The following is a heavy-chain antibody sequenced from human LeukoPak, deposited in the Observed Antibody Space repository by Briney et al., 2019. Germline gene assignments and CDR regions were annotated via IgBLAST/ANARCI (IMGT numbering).Heavy chain of an antibody. CDR1: GGSLSSYY. CDR2: IYYSGSA. Sequence: PSETLSLTCTVSGGSLSSYYWSWIRQPPGKGLEWIGYIYYSGSAKYNPSLKSRVTISVDTSKNQFSLKLSSVTAGDTAVYYCARAPGIAAAGTHFDFWGHGTLVTVSS. D-gene: IGHD6-13*01. V-gene: IGHV4-59*01. J-gene: IGHJ4*01. CDR3: ARAPGIAAAGTHFDF.